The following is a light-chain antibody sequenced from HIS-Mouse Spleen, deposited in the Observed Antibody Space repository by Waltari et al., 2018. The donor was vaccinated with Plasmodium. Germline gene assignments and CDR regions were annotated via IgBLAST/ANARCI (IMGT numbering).Light chain of an antibody. CDR1: TGISSY. V-gene: IGKV1D-8*02. CDR2: AAS. CDR3: QQYYSFPWT. Sequence: AIWMTQSPSLLPASTGDRATISGRMSTGISSYLAWYQQKPGKAPELLFYAASTLQNGVPARFSGSGSGTDCTLTISGLQSEDFATYYCQQYYSFPWTFGQGTKVEIK. J-gene: IGKJ1*01.